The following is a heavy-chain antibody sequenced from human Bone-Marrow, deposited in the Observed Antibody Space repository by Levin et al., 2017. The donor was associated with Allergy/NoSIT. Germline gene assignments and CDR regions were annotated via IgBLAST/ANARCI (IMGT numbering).Heavy chain of an antibody. V-gene: IGHV5-10-1*01. D-gene: IGHD2-2*01. CDR2: IDPTDSDA. CDR1: GYTFGAYW. J-gene: IGHJ5*02. Sequence: GESLKISCKASGYTFGAYWITWVRQMPGKGLEWMGRIDPTDSDASYSPSFQGHVSISVDRSIATAYLHWSSLKTSDTAIYYCARQQYCSTATCSGTWFDPWGQGTLVTVSS. CDR3: ARQQYCSTATCSGTWFDP.